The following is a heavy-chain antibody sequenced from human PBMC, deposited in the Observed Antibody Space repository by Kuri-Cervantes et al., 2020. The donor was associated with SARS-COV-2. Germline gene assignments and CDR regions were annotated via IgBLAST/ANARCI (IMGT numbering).Heavy chain of an antibody. J-gene: IGHJ4*02. V-gene: IGHV3-48*01. D-gene: IGHD2-2*01. CDR2: ISSSSSTI. Sequence: GESLKISCAAPGFTFSSYSMNWVRQAPGKGLEWVSYISSSSSTIYYADSVKGRFTISRDNARNSLYLQMNSLRAEDTAVYYCARDRGPAAKSYSDYWGQGTLVTVSS. CDR3: ARDRGPAAKSYSDY. CDR1: GFTFSSYS.